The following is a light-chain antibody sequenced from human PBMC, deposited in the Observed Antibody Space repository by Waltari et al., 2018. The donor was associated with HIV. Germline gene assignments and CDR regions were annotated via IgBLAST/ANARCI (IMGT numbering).Light chain of an antibody. Sequence: DVVMIQSPLSLSVTPGESASISCMSSQALLHSNGYNYLDWYVQKPGQSPQLLIYLVSNRESGVPDRFRGSGLGTDVTLEISRVDAEDVGVYYCMQSLRTPTTFGPGTRLEI. CDR2: LVS. J-gene: IGKJ5*01. CDR3: MQSLRTPTT. CDR1: QALLHSNGYNY. V-gene: IGKV2-28*01.